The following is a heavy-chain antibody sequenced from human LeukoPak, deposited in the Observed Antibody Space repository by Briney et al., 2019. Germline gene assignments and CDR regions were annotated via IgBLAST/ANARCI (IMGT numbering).Heavy chain of an antibody. CDR3: AKEGRIALAAYDY. CDR1: GFTFTSHA. J-gene: IGHJ4*02. D-gene: IGHD6-19*01. V-gene: IGHV3-23*01. Sequence: PGGSLRLSCAASGFTFTSHAMGWVRQAPGKALEWVSAISGSGRSIYYADSVKGRFTISRDNSKNTLYLQMNSLRAEGTAVYYCAKEGRIALAAYDYWGQGSLVTVSS. CDR2: ISGSGRSI.